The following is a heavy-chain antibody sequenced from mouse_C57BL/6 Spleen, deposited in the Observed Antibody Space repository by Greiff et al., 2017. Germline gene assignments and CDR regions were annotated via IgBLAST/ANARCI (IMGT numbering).Heavy chain of an antibody. V-gene: IGHV1-15*01. CDR1: GYTFTDYE. CDR3: TRTPYGSSYRYFDV. J-gene: IGHJ1*03. D-gene: IGHD1-1*01. CDR2: IDPETGGT. Sequence: QVQLKQSGAELVRPGASVTLSCKASGYTFTDYEMHWVKQTPVHGLEWIGAIDPETGGTAYNQKFKGKAILTADKSSSTAYMELRSLTSEDSAVYYCTRTPYGSSYRYFDVWGTGTTVTVSS.